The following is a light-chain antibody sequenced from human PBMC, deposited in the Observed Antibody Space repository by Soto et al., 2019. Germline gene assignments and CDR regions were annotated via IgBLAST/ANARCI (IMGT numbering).Light chain of an antibody. J-gene: IGKJ1*01. CDR3: QQYGSSPWT. V-gene: IGKV3-20*01. CDR2: GAS. Sequence: EIGLKQSPGTVSLSPGERDTLSCGASQSVSRSYLAWYQQKPGQAPRLLIYGASSRATGIPDRFSGSGAGTDFTLSISRLEPEEFAVYYCQQYGSSPWTFGQGTKVEIK. CDR1: QSVSRSY.